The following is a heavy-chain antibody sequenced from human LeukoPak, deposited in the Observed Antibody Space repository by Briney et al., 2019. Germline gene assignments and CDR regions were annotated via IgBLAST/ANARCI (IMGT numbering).Heavy chain of an antibody. Sequence: PGGSLRLSCAASGFTFSSYWMHWVRQAPGKGLMWVSRINSDGSRTTYADSVRGRFTISRDNAKSTLYLQMNSLRAEDTAVYYCVRVRDDYTYFDCWGQGTLVTVSS. J-gene: IGHJ4*02. CDR3: VRVRDDYTYFDC. D-gene: IGHD4-11*01. V-gene: IGHV3-74*01. CDR2: INSDGSRT. CDR1: GFTFSSYW.